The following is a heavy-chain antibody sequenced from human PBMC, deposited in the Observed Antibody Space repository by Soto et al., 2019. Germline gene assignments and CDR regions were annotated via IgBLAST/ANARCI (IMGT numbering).Heavy chain of an antibody. CDR2: IYYSGST. CDR3: ARQLFYYDILTGTLSPNYYMDV. CDR1: GGSISSSSYY. V-gene: IGHV4-39*01. J-gene: IGHJ6*03. Sequence: SETMSLTCTVAGGSISSSSYYWGRIHKPPGKGLEWIGSIYYSGSTYYNPSLKSRVTISVDTSKNQFSLKLSSVTAADTAVYYCARQLFYYDILTGTLSPNYYMDVWGKGTTVTVSS. D-gene: IGHD3-9*01.